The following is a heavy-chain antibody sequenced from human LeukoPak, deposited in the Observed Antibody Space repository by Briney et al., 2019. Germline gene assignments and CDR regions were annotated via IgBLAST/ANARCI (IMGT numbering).Heavy chain of an antibody. D-gene: IGHD2-15*01. CDR3: AKDPSEKYCSGGSCYPTDY. J-gene: IGHJ4*02. V-gene: IGHV3-23*01. Sequence: GGSLRLSCAASGFTFSSYAMSWVRQAPGKGLEWVSAISGSGGSTYYADSVKGRFTISRDNSKNTLYLQMNSLRAEDTAVYYCAKDPSEKYCSGGSCYPTDYWGQGTLVTVSS. CDR2: ISGSGGST. CDR1: GFTFSSYA.